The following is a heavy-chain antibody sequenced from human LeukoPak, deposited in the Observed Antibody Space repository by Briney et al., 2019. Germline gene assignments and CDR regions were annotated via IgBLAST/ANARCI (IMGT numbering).Heavy chain of an antibody. CDR2: IDGDGGNT. CDR3: AKVGLYCSSTSCPRLYYYYGMDV. D-gene: IGHD2-2*01. CDR1: GFIFSSFA. V-gene: IGHV3-23*01. Sequence: GGSLRLSCAVSGFIFSSFAMSWVRQAPGKGLEWVSGIDGDGGNTWNADSVKGRFTISRDNSKNTLYLQMNSLRAEDTAVYYCAKVGLYCSSTSCPRLYYYYGMDVWGQGTTVTVSS. J-gene: IGHJ6*02.